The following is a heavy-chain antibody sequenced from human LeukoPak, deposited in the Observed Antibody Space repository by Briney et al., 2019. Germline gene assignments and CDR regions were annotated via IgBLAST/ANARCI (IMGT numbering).Heavy chain of an antibody. V-gene: IGHV3-74*01. Sequence: GGSLRLSCAASGFTLRSYWMHWVRQVPGKGLVWVSRINSDGSSTAYTDSVKGRFTISRDNAKNTLYLQMNSLRAEDTALYFCARDPDRSGWSTFEYWGQGTLVTVSS. CDR3: ARDPDRSGWSTFEY. CDR2: INSDGSST. J-gene: IGHJ4*02. D-gene: IGHD6-19*01. CDR1: GFTLRSYW.